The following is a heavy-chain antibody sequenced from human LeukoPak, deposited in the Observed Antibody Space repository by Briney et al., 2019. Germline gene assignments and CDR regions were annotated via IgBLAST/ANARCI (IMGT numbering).Heavy chain of an antibody. CDR1: GFTFDDYG. CDR3: ARDRGTYYDFWSGYPDY. J-gene: IGHJ4*02. CDR2: INWNGGST. Sequence: GWALRLSCAASGFTFDDYGMSWVGQAPGKGLEGVSGINWNGGSTGYADSVKGRFTISRDNAKNSLYLQMNSLRAEDTALYYCARDRGTYYDFWSGYPDYWGQGTLVTVSS. D-gene: IGHD3-3*01. V-gene: IGHV3-20*04.